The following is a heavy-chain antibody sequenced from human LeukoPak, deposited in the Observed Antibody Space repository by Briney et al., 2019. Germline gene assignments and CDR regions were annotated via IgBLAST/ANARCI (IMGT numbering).Heavy chain of an antibody. D-gene: IGHD7-27*01. CDR2: IILNGVSS. CDR1: GFSFGDYT. Sequence: GGSRRLSCAASGFSFGDYTMHWVSLAPGKGLGWVSLIILNGVSSYHTDSVKGRFTIYRDNSKHSLYLQMNSLRSEDTALYFCVKDEDWGFSDWGQGTLVTVSS. J-gene: IGHJ4*02. V-gene: IGHV3-43*01. CDR3: VKDEDWGFSD.